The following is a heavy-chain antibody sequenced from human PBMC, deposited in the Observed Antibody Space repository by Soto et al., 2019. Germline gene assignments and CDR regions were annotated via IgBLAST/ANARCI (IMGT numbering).Heavy chain of an antibody. CDR2: INAGNGNT. CDR1: GYTFTSCA. V-gene: IGHV1-3*01. J-gene: IGHJ4*02. D-gene: IGHD6-19*01. CDR3: ATSGYSSGWYGDALAY. Sequence: ASVKVSCKASGYTFTSCAMRWVRQAPGQGLEWMGWINAGNGNTKYSQKFQGRVTITRDTSASTAYMELSSLRSEDTAVYYCATSGYSSGWYGDALAYWGQGTLVTVSS.